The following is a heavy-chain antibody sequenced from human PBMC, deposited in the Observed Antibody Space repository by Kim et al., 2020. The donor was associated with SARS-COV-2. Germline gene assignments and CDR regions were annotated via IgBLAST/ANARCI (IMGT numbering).Heavy chain of an antibody. J-gene: IGHJ4*02. Sequence: ASVKVSCKASGYTFTSYDMNWVRQATGQGLEWMGWMSPNSENRGYSQKFQGRFTMTSDTSINTAYMELSGLTSDDTAVYYCTRGVGVAGDYWGQGTQVTVPS. CDR3: TRGVGVAGDY. CDR2: MSPNSENR. D-gene: IGHD1-26*01. V-gene: IGHV1-8*01. CDR1: GYTFTSYD.